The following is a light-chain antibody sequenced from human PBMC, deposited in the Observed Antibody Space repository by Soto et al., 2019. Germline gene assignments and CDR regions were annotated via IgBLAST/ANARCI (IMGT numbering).Light chain of an antibody. J-gene: IGKJ1*01. V-gene: IGKV1-5*03. CDR1: RSISNW. CDR3: QQYDSYPWT. Sequence: DIQMTQSPSTLSASVGEGVILTCRASRSISNWLAWYQKKPGIAPRLLIYKASTLESGVPSTFSGSGSGTEFTLTISSLQPDDLATYYCQQYDSYPWTFGQGTKV. CDR2: KAS.